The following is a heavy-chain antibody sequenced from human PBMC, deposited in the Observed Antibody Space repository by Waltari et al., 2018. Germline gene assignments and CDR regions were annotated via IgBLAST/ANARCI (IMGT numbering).Heavy chain of an antibody. CDR2: IIPIFGTA. J-gene: IGHJ4*02. CDR1: GGTFRRYP. V-gene: IGHV1-69*01. Sequence: VQLVQSGAVVKTPGSSVKVSCKASGGTFRRYPISWLRQAPGQGLEWMGGIIPIFGTANYAQKFQGRVTITADESTSTAYMELSSLRAEDTAVYYCAMGRSSGGEYYFDYWGQGTLVTVSS. D-gene: IGHD3-10*01. CDR3: AMGRSSGGEYYFDY.